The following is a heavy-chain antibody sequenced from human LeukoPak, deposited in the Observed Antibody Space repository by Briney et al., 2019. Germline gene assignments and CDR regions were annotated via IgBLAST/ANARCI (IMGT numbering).Heavy chain of an antibody. Sequence: GESLKISCKGSGYSFTNYWIGWVRQMPGKGLEWMGIIYPGDSDTRYSPSFQGQVTISADKSISTAYLQWSSLKASDTAMYYCARGYCSGGSCYDVFDMWGQGTMVTVSS. CDR3: ARGYCSGGSCYDVFDM. CDR1: GYSFTNYW. CDR2: IYPGDSDT. J-gene: IGHJ3*02. D-gene: IGHD2-15*01. V-gene: IGHV5-51*01.